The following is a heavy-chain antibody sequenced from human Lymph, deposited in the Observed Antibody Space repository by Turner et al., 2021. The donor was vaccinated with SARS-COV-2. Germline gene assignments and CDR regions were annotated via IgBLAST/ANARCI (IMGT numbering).Heavy chain of an antibody. CDR2: FDKIGSI. CDR3: ARHQGSTSGDDHGRNV. D-gene: IGHD5-12*01. V-gene: IGHV4-59*08. Sequence: QVQLQESGPGLVRPSETLSLTCTVSGGSISSTSWSWIRQSPGRGLEWIGYFDKIGSIDYNPTLRSRVTIAVDTYKNQRSLNLISVTAADTAVYYCARHQGSTSGDDHGRNVWGQGTAGIVS. CDR1: GGSISSTS. J-gene: IGHJ6*02.